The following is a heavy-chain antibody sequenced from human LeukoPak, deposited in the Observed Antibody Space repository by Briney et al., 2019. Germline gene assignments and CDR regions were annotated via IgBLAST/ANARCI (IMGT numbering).Heavy chain of an antibody. CDR3: AKDGFDGCTDY. Sequence: GGSLRLSCAASGFTFSTYNMNWVRQAPGKGLEWVSYISGSSSTIYYADSVKGRFTISRDNSKNTLYLQMNSLRAEDTAVYYCAKDGFDGCTDYWGQGTLVTVSS. CDR1: GFTFSTYN. J-gene: IGHJ4*02. V-gene: IGHV3-48*01. CDR2: ISGSSSTI. D-gene: IGHD3-10*01.